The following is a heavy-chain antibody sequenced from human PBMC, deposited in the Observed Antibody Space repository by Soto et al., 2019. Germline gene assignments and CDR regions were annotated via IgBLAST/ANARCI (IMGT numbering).Heavy chain of an antibody. Sequence: GGSLRLSCAASGFTFSSYGMHWVRQAPGKGLEWVAVIWYDGSNKYYADSVKGRFTISRDNSKNTLYLQMNSLRAEDTAVYYCARGQRVLRYFDWLGFGYRAQRTPVTVSS. CDR3: ARGQRVLRYFDWLGFGY. V-gene: IGHV3-33*01. CDR2: IWYDGSNK. J-gene: IGHJ4*02. D-gene: IGHD3-9*01. CDR1: GFTFSSYG.